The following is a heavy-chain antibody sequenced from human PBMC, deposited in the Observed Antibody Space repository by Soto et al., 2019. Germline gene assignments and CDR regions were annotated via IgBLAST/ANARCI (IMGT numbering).Heavy chain of an antibody. CDR1: GYTFTGYY. D-gene: IGHD5-18*01. CDR2: INPNSGGT. CDR3: AREDTAMVTAVDY. Sequence: ASVKLYRKASGYTFTGYYMHWVSKAPGQGLEWMGWINPNSGGTNYAQKFQGRVTMTRDTSISTAYMELSRLRSGDTAVYYCAREDTAMVTAVDYWGQGTLVSVSS. V-gene: IGHV1-2*02. J-gene: IGHJ4*02.